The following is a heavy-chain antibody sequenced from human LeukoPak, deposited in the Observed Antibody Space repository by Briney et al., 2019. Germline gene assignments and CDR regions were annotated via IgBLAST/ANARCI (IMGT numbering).Heavy chain of an antibody. V-gene: IGHV1-2*02. CDR3: ARDDRSTGGHDY. CDR1: GYTFTGYY. D-gene: IGHD1-1*01. CDR2: INHNSGGT. Sequence: ASVKVSCKASGYTFTGYYMHWVRQAPGQGLEWMGWINHNSGGTNYAQKFQGRVAMTRDTSISTAYMELSRLRSDDTAVCYCARDDRSTGGHDYWGQGTLVTVSS. J-gene: IGHJ4*02.